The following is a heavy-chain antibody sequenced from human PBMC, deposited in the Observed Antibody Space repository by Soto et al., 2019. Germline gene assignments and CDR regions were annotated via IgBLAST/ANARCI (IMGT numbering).Heavy chain of an antibody. CDR1: GYTFTSYA. J-gene: IGHJ6*02. Sequence: SVKVSCKASGYTFTSYAMHWVRQAPGQRLEWMGWINAGNGNTKYSQKFQGRVTITRDTSASTAYMELSSLRSEDTAVYYCARGPHYDFWSGYYTGWYYGMDVWGQGTTVTVSS. D-gene: IGHD3-3*01. V-gene: IGHV1-3*01. CDR3: ARGPHYDFWSGYYTGWYYGMDV. CDR2: INAGNGNT.